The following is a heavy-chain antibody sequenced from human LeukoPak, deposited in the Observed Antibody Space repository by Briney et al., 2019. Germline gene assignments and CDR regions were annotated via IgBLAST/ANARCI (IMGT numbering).Heavy chain of an antibody. D-gene: IGHD3-22*01. Sequence: SETLSLTCTVSGGSISSYYWGWIRQPAGKGLEWIGRIYTSGSTNYNPSLTSRVTMSVDTSKNQFSLKLSSVTAADTAVYYCARDANNYYDSSGLDYWGQGTLVTVSS. V-gene: IGHV4-4*07. CDR2: IYTSGST. CDR1: GGSISSYY. CDR3: ARDANNYYDSSGLDY. J-gene: IGHJ4*02.